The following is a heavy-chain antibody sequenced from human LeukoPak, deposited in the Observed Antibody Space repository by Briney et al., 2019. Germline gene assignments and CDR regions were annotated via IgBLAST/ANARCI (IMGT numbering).Heavy chain of an antibody. V-gene: IGHV4-38-2*02. D-gene: IGHD6-19*01. CDR1: GGSISSGYY. CDR2: IYHGGST. J-gene: IGHJ6*03. CDR3: ARDETYSSDWQSNHYYYYMDV. Sequence: SETLSLTCTVSGGSISSGYYWGWIRQPPGKGLEWIGSIYHGGSTYYNPSLKSRVTISVDTSKNQFSLKLSSVTAADTAMYYCARDETYSSDWQSNHYYYYMDVWGKGTTVTVSS.